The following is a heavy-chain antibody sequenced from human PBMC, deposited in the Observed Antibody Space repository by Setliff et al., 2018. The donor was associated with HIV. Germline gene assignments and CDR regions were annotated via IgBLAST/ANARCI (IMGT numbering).Heavy chain of an antibody. CDR2: ISSKRTSI. D-gene: IGHD5-12*01. CDR1: GFTFGDFC. V-gene: IGHV3-48*01. J-gene: IGHJ4*02. Sequence: GGSLRLSCETSGFTFGDFCMNWVRQAPGKGLEWISYISSKRTSIYYADSVKGRFTISRDNDRNSLYLQMNSLRAEGTAVYYCARVMIGYSGYDAFDYWGQGTLVTVSS. CDR3: ARVMIGYSGYDAFDY.